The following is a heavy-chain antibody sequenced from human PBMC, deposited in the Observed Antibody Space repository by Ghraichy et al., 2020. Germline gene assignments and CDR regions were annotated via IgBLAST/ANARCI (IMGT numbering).Heavy chain of an antibody. J-gene: IGHJ2*01. CDR3: AREGARDNSNYFAWYFDL. CDR1: GFSFGSYP. D-gene: IGHD4-23*01. Sequence: GGSLRLSCAASGFSFGSYPMHWVRQAPGKGLEYVSAVTSNGGRTYYADSVKGRFTISRDNAKNMLYLQMGSLRAEDMAVYYCAREGARDNSNYFAWYFDLWGRGTLVTVSS. CDR2: VTSNGGRT. V-gene: IGHV3-64*02.